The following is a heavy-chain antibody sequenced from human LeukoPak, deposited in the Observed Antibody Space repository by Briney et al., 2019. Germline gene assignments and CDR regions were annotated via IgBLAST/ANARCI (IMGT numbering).Heavy chain of an antibody. Sequence: AASVKVSCKASGGTFSSYAISWVRQAPGQGLEWMGGIIPIFGTANYAQKFQGRVTMTRNTSISTAYMELSSLRSEDTAVYYCARTGYSSEEEIWGQGTLVTVSS. J-gene: IGHJ4*02. V-gene: IGHV1-69*05. CDR3: ARTGYSSEEEI. D-gene: IGHD6-19*01. CDR2: IIPIFGTA. CDR1: GGTFSSYA.